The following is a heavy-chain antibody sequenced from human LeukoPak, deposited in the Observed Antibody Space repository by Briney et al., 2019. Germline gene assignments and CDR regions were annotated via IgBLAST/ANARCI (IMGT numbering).Heavy chain of an antibody. CDR1: GFTFSSYG. CDR2: ISYDGSNK. D-gene: IGHD2-15*01. Sequence: GGSLRLSCAASGFTFSSYGMHWVRQAPGKGLEWVAVISYDGSNKYYADSVKGRFTISRDNSKNTLYLQMNSLRAEDTAVYYCAKDGRYYYGMDVWGQGTTVTVPS. J-gene: IGHJ6*02. V-gene: IGHV3-30*18. CDR3: AKDGRYYYGMDV.